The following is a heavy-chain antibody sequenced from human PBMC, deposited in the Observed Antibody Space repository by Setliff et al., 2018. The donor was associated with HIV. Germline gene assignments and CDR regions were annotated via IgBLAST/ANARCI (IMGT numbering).Heavy chain of an antibody. J-gene: IGHJ3*02. CDR1: GGSFTTYY. D-gene: IGHD2-21*01. CDR2: ISHSGST. Sequence: SETLSLTCAVYGGSFTTYYWSWIRQPPGKGLEWIGYISHSGSTIYSPSLKSRVIISIDTSKNHFSLRLSSVTAADTAVYYCAREPTDYSDAFDIWGQGTMVTVSS. V-gene: IGHV4-59*01. CDR3: AREPTDYSDAFDI.